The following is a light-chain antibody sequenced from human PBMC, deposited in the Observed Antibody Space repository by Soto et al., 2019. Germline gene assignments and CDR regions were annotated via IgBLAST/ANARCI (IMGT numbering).Light chain of an antibody. CDR2: AAS. CDR3: QQSYSTPPIT. Sequence: DIPMTQSPSSLSASVGDRVTITCRASQSISSYLNWYQQKPGKAPKLLIYAASSLQSGVPTRFSGSGSGTDVTLTISSLQPEDFATYYYQQSYSTPPITFGQGTRLEIK. J-gene: IGKJ5*01. CDR1: QSISSY. V-gene: IGKV1-39*01.